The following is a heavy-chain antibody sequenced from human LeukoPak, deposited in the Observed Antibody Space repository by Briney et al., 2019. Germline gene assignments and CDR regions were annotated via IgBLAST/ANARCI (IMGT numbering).Heavy chain of an antibody. J-gene: IGHJ5*02. D-gene: IGHD2-15*01. Sequence: RASVKVSCKVSGYTLTELSMHWVRQAPGKGLEWMGGFDPEDGETIYAQKFQGRVTMTEDTSTDTAYMELSSLRSEDTAVYYCATIILGYCSDGSCYSGSPRWFDPWGQGTLVTVSS. V-gene: IGHV1-24*01. CDR2: FDPEDGET. CDR1: GYTLTELS. CDR3: ATIILGYCSDGSCYSGSPRWFDP.